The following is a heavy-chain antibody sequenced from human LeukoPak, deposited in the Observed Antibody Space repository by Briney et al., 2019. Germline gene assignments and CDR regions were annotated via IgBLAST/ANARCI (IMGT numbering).Heavy chain of an antibody. Sequence: PGGSLRLSCAASGFTFISYAIHWVRQAPGKGLEWVAVISFHGTDTFYADSVKGRFTISRDNAKNSLYLQMNSLRAEDTAVYYCARDLYGYSGSYDYWGQGTLVTVSS. J-gene: IGHJ4*02. D-gene: IGHD1-26*01. CDR3: ARDLYGYSGSYDY. V-gene: IGHV3-30*04. CDR1: GFTFISYA. CDR2: ISFHGTDT.